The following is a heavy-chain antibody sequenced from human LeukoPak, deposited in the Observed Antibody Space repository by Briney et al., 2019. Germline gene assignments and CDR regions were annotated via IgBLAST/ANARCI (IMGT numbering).Heavy chain of an antibody. D-gene: IGHD6-13*01. CDR3: AKHPASYSSSWPDY. J-gene: IGHJ4*02. CDR1: GFTFSSYA. CDR2: ISYDGSNK. Sequence: PGGSLRLSCAASGFTFSSYAMHWIRQAPGKGLEWVAVISYDGSNKYYADSVKGRFTISRDNSKNTLYLQMNSLRAEDTAVYYCAKHPASYSSSWPDYWGQGTLVTVSS. V-gene: IGHV3-30-3*02.